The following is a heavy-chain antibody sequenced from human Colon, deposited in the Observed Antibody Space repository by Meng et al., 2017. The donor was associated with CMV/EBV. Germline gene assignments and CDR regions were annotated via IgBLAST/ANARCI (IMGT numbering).Heavy chain of an antibody. CDR2: IRRDGSEE. D-gene: IGHD5-12*01. CDR1: GFRFSVSW. CDR3: VRGTDRDFSGYDYHY. J-gene: IGHJ4*02. V-gene: IGHV3-7*01. Sequence: GASLKISCAASGFRFSVSWMNWVRQAPGKGLAWVASIRRDGSEEFYADSVKGRFNISRDNAEKSLYLQMNSLRVEDTGVYFCVRGTDRDFSGYDYHYWGQGTVVTVSS.